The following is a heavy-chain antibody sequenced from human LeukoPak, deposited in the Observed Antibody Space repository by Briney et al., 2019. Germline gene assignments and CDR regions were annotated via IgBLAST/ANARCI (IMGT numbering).Heavy chain of an antibody. CDR2: IKQDGSEK. J-gene: IGHJ4*02. Sequence: RTGGSLRLSCAASGFTFSTYDISWVRQAPGKGLEWVANIKQDGSEKYYVDSVKGRFTISRDNAKNSLYLQMNSLRAEDTAVYYCARDTYYGSGSPASFDYWGQGTLVTVSS. D-gene: IGHD3-10*01. CDR3: ARDTYYGSGSPASFDY. V-gene: IGHV3-7*01. CDR1: GFTFSTYD.